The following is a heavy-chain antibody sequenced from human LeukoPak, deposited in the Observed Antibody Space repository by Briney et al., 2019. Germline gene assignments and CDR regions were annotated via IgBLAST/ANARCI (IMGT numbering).Heavy chain of an antibody. CDR3: ATAGAAGTSVDY. Sequence: ASVKVSCKVSGYTLTELSMHWVRQAPGKGLEWMGGFDPEDGETIYAQKFQGRVTMTEDTSTDTAYMELSSLRSEDTAVYYCATAGAAGTSVDYWGQGTLVIVSS. D-gene: IGHD6-13*01. CDR1: GYTLTELS. J-gene: IGHJ4*02. CDR2: FDPEDGET. V-gene: IGHV1-24*01.